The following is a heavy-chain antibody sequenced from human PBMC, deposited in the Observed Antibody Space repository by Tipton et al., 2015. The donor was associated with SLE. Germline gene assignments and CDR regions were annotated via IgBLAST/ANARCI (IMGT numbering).Heavy chain of an antibody. D-gene: IGHD3-3*01. CDR2: IYYSGST. V-gene: IGHV4-39*07. CDR3: ARTPDFWSGYAFDI. J-gene: IGHJ3*02. CDR1: GGSISSSSYY. Sequence: TLSLTCTVSGGSISSSSYYWGWIRQPPGKGLEWIGSIYYSGSTYYNPSLKSRVTISVDTSKNQFSLKLSSVTAADTAVYYCARTPDFWSGYAFDIWGQGTMVTVSS.